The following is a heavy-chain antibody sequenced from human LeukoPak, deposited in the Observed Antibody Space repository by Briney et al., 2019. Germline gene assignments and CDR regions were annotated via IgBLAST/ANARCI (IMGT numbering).Heavy chain of an antibody. Sequence: GGSLRLSCAASGSTFDDYGMSWVRQAPGKGLEWVSGINWNGGSTGYADSVKGRFTISRDNAKNSLYLQMNSLRAEDTAVYYCARLYDDYTNGRFDSWGQGTLVTVSS. J-gene: IGHJ4*02. CDR2: INWNGGST. CDR3: ARLYDDYTNGRFDS. CDR1: GSTFDDYG. D-gene: IGHD4-11*01. V-gene: IGHV3-20*04.